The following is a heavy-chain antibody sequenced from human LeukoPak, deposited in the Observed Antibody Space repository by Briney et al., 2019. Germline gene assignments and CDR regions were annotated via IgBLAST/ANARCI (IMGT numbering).Heavy chain of an antibody. D-gene: IGHD1-14*01. CDR1: GYTFTGYY. CDR3: ARLPYNSAEYFQH. CDR2: INPNSGGT. J-gene: IGHJ1*01. Sequence: ASVKVSCKASGYTFTGYYMHWVRQAPGQGLEWMGWINPNSGGTNYAQKFQGRVTMTRDTSISTAYMELSGLRSDDTAVYYCARLPYNSAEYFQHWGQGTLVTVSS. V-gene: IGHV1-2*02.